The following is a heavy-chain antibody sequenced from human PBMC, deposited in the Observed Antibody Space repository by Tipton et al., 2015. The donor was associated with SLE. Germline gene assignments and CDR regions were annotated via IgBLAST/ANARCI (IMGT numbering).Heavy chain of an antibody. D-gene: IGHD3-3*01. V-gene: IGHV4-59*08. CDR1: GGSITSHY. Sequence: TLSLTCSVSGGSITSHYRTWIRQSPGKEFEWLAYVSYTGSATYNPSLRSRVSILLDTSENQFSLRGTSVTAADTAVYYCARLSAYYRVFDLWGQGTLVTVSS. CDR3: ARLSAYYRVFDL. CDR2: VSYTGSA. J-gene: IGHJ4*02.